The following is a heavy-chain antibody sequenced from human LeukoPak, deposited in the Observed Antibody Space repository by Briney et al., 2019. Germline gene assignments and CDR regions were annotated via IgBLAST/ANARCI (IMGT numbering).Heavy chain of an antibody. Sequence: SETLSPTCTDSGYSISSGYYWGWIRQPPGKGLERIGSIYHSGSTYYNPSLKSRVTISVDTSKNQFSLKLSSVTAADTAVYYCARDLYSGYDWGSDYWGQGTLVTVSS. CDR1: GYSISSGYY. CDR2: IYHSGST. D-gene: IGHD5-12*01. CDR3: ARDLYSGYDWGSDY. J-gene: IGHJ4*02. V-gene: IGHV4-38-2*02.